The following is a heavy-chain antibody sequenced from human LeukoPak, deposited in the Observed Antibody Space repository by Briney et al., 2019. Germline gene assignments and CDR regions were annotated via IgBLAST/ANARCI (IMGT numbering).Heavy chain of an antibody. D-gene: IGHD3-10*01. CDR1: GGSISSGSYY. Sequence: SETLSLTCTVSGGSISSGSYYWSWIRQPAGKGLEWIGRIYTSGSTNYNPSLKSRVTISVDTSKNQFSLKLSSVTAADTAVYYCARDPMAGRSGGSGTFEYWGQGTLVTVSS. J-gene: IGHJ4*02. CDR3: ARDPMAGRSGGSGTFEY. V-gene: IGHV4-61*02. CDR2: IYTSGST.